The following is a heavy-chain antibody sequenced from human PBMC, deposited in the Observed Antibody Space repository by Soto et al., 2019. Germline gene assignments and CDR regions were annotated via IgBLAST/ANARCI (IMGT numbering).Heavy chain of an antibody. CDR2: VSPTGDTV. Sequence: VQVVASGGGLVQPGRSLRLSCAVSGFRFEQYVMHWVRQGPGKGLECVSTVSPTGDTVAYADSVEGRFTVSRDNAKNSLYLQINSLKGDDTAFYYCLKDAPNVSIYDWGQGTLVTVSS. J-gene: IGHJ4*02. D-gene: IGHD3-3*01. V-gene: IGHV3-9*01. CDR1: GFRFEQYV. CDR3: LKDAPNVSIYD.